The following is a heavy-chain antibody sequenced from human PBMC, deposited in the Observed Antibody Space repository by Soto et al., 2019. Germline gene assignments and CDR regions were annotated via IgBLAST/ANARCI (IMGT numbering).Heavy chain of an antibody. CDR1: GGSINSNNW. V-gene: IGHV4-4*02. J-gene: IGHJ5*02. CDR2: IFHSGNT. CDR3: AREYSGLSRWFDA. Sequence: SATLSLTCAVSGGSINSNNWWSWVRQPPGKGLEWIGHIFHSGNTNYNPSLKSRINISIDKSKNQISLKLSSVTAADTAVYYCAREYSGLSRWFDAWGQGTLVTVSS. D-gene: IGHD6-13*01.